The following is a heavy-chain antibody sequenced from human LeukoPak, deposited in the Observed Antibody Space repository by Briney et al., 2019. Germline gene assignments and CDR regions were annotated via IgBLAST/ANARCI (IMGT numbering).Heavy chain of an antibody. D-gene: IGHD2-2*03. J-gene: IGHJ6*02. CDR3: AKVREDGYCSSTSCYSYYGMDV. CDR1: GFTFRSYG. V-gene: IGHV3-30*18. Sequence: GRSLRLSCAASGFTFRSYGMHWVRQAPGKGLEWVAVISNDGSNKYYADSVEGRFTISRDNSKNTLYLQMNSLRAEDTADYYCAKVREDGYCSSTSCYSYYGMDVWGQGTTVTVSS. CDR2: ISNDGSNK.